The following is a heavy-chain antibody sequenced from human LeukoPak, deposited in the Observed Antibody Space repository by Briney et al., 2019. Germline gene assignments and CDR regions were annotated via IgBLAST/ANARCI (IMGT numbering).Heavy chain of an antibody. CDR3: ARLSSYVWGSYRYTSYFDY. CDR2: IYYSGST. J-gene: IGHJ4*02. Sequence: SETLPLTCTVSGGSISSSSYYWGWIRQSPGKGLDWIGSIYYSGSTYYNPSLKSRVTISVDTSKNQFSLKLSSVTAADTAVYYCARLSSYVWGSYRYTSYFDYWGQGTLVTVSS. CDR1: GGSISSSSYY. D-gene: IGHD3-16*02. V-gene: IGHV4-39*01.